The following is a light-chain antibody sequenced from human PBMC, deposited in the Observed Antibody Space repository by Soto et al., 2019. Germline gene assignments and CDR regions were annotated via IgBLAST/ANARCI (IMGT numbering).Light chain of an antibody. J-gene: IGKJ1*01. V-gene: IGKV3-20*01. CDR3: QQYGSSRT. CDR2: GAS. Sequence: EIVLTQSPCTLSLSPGDRATLSWKASQSVTSNYLAWYQQKPGQAPRLLIFGASIRATGIPDRFIGSGSGTDFTLTISRLEPEDFAVYYCQQYGSSRTFGQGTKVDIK. CDR1: QSVTSNY.